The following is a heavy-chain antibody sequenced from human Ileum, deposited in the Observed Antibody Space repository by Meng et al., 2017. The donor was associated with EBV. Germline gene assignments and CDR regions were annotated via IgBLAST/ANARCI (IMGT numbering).Heavy chain of an antibody. V-gene: IGHV4-30-4*01. J-gene: IGHJ2*01. CDR2: IYNSGST. Sequence: QVRRQEPGPALVEPSQTLALNFTVAGGSISSSYYYWRWSRQPPGKGREWSGHIYNSGSTYYNPSLNSRITISVDTSKNQFSLKLSSVTAADTAVYYCARGQKGYFDLWGRGTLVTVSS. CDR1: GGSISSSYYY. CDR3: ARGQKGYFDL.